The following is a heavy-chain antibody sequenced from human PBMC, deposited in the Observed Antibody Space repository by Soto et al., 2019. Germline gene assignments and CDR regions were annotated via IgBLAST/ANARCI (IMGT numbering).Heavy chain of an antibody. CDR3: ARTRNGGSWAAWF. Sequence: SETLSLTCTVSAASVTSGGYYWSWIRQPPGKGLEWIGFIIYNGATKYNPSLESRVTMSVDTSKNQFLLKLSSVTAADTAVYYCARTRNGGSWAAWFWGQGTLVTVSS. J-gene: IGHJ4*02. CDR2: IIYNGAT. CDR1: AASVTSGGYY. V-gene: IGHV4-61*08. D-gene: IGHD2-15*01.